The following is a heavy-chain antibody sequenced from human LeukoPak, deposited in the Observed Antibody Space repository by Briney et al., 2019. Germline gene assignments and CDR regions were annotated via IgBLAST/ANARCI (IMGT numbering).Heavy chain of an antibody. V-gene: IGHV4-59*01. CDR2: IYYSGST. CDR1: GGSISSNY. Sequence: SETLSLTCTVSGGSISSNYWSWIRQPPGKGLEWIGFIYYSGSTNYNPSLKSRVTISVDTSKNQFSLKLSSVTAADTAVYYCARESSSPAAWFDPWGQGTLVTVSS. D-gene: IGHD6-13*01. CDR3: ARESSSPAAWFDP. J-gene: IGHJ5*02.